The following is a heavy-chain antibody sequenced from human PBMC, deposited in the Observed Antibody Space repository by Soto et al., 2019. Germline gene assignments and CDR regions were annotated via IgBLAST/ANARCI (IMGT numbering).Heavy chain of an antibody. J-gene: IGHJ5*02. CDR1: GFTFRTYG. CDR2: FWYDGSNK. Sequence: GGSLRLSCAASGFTFRTYGMHWVRQAPGKGLEWVAIFWYDGSNKYYAESVKGRFTISRDNSKNSLHLQMNSLRAEDTAVYYCTRDASRDSSARGWFDPWGPGTLVTVSS. V-gene: IGHV3-33*01. D-gene: IGHD6-13*01. CDR3: TRDASRDSSARGWFDP.